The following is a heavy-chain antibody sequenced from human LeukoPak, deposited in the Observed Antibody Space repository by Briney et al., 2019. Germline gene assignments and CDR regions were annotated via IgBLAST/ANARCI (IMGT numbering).Heavy chain of an antibody. CDR1: GGSISSYY. J-gene: IGHJ4*02. Sequence: PSETLSLTCTVSGGSISSYYWSWIRQPPGKGREWIGYIYYSGTTNYNPSLKSRVTISVDTSKNQFSLNLSSVTAADTAVYYCARGATIAARPFDYWGQGTLVTVSS. CDR3: ARGATIAARPFDY. D-gene: IGHD6-6*01. V-gene: IGHV4-59*01. CDR2: IYYSGTT.